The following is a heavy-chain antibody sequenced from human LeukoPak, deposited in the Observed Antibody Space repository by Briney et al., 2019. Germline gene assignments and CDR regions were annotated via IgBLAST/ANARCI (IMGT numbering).Heavy chain of an antibody. D-gene: IGHD7-27*01. Sequence: GGPLRLSCAASGFTFSSYAMHWVRQAPGKGLEWVAVISYDGSNKYYADSVKGRFTISRDNSKNTLYLQMNSLRAEDTAVYYCARRDNWGLDYWGQGTLVTVSS. CDR3: ARRDNWGLDY. CDR1: GFTFSSYA. J-gene: IGHJ4*02. V-gene: IGHV3-30-3*01. CDR2: ISYDGSNK.